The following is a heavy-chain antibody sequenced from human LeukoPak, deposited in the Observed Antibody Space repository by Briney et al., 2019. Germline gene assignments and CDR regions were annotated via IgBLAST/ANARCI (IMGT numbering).Heavy chain of an antibody. CDR3: ARDDYGGNSEKDAFDI. CDR1: GFTFSSYS. J-gene: IGHJ3*02. Sequence: GGSLRLSCAACGFTFSSYSMNWVRQAPGKGLEWVSSISSSSSYIYYADSVKGRFTISRDNAKNSLYLQMNSLRAEDTAVYYCARDDYGGNSEKDAFDIWGQGTMVTVSS. V-gene: IGHV3-21*01. CDR2: ISSSSSYI. D-gene: IGHD4-23*01.